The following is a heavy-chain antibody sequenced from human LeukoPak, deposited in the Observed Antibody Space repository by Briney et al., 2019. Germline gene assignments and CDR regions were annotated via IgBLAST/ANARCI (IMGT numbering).Heavy chain of an antibody. CDR2: IYPGDSDT. Sequence: RGESLKISCKGSGYSFTSYWIGWVRQLPGKGLEWMGIIYPGDSDTRYSPSFQGQVTISADKSISTAYLQWSSLKASDIAMYYCARLPYCGGDCYPNWFDTWGQGTLVTVSS. CDR1: GYSFTSYW. J-gene: IGHJ5*01. CDR3: ARLPYCGGDCYPNWFDT. V-gene: IGHV5-51*01. D-gene: IGHD2-21*02.